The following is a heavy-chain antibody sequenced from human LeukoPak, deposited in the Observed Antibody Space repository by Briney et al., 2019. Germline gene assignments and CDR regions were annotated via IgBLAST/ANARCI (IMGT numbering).Heavy chain of an antibody. V-gene: IGHV3-74*01. CDR3: ARASITIFGVVIIGAFDI. Sequence: GGSLRLSCAASGFTFSSYWMHWVRQAPGKGLVWVSRINSDGSSTSYADSVKGRFTISRDNAKNTLYLQMNSLRAEDTAVYYCARASITIFGVVIIGAFDIWGQGTMVTVSS. D-gene: IGHD3-3*01. J-gene: IGHJ3*02. CDR2: INSDGSST. CDR1: GFTFSSYW.